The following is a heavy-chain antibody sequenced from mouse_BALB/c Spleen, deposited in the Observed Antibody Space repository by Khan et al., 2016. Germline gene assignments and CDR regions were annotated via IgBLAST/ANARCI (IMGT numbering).Heavy chain of an antibody. Sequence: EVQLQESGAELVKPGASVKLSCSVSGFYIKDTYMCWVKQMPEQGLEWFGRIVPANGNTKYDPKLQGKASITADTFSNTAYLQLSSLTLEDTAVYYCGSYGYWGQGTTLTVSS. CDR3: GSYGY. CDR2: IVPANGNT. CDR1: GFYIKDTY. D-gene: IGHD1-1*01. V-gene: IGHV14-3*02. J-gene: IGHJ2*01.